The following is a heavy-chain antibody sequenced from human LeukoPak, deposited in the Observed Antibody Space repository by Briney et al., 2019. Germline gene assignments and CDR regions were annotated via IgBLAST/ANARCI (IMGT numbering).Heavy chain of an antibody. Sequence: GGPLRLSCAESGFTFSSYGMHWVRQAPGKGLEWVAFIRYDGSNKYYADSVKGRFTISRDNSKNTLYLQMNSLRAEDTAVYYCANPTTRVADYWGQGTLVTVSS. J-gene: IGHJ4*02. D-gene: IGHD3-3*01. CDR1: GFTFSSYG. CDR2: IRYDGSNK. V-gene: IGHV3-30*02. CDR3: ANPTTRVADY.